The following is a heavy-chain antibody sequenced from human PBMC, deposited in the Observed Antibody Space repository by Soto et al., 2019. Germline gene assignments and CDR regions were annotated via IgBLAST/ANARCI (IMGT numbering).Heavy chain of an antibody. Sequence: QVQLQESGPGLVKPSQTLSLTCTVSGGSISSGGYYWSWIRQHPGKGLEWVGYIYYSGSTYYNPSLKSRVAISVDTSKNQLSLKLSSVTAADTAVYYCARAHLKGFAFDYWGQGTLVTVSS. CDR3: ARAHLKGFAFDY. V-gene: IGHV4-31*03. CDR2: IYYSGST. CDR1: GGSISSGGYY. J-gene: IGHJ4*02.